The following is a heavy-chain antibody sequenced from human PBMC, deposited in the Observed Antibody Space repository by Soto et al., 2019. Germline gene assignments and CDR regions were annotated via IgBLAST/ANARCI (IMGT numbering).Heavy chain of an antibody. Sequence: GGSLRLSCATSGFTFSSYAMSWVRQAPGKGLEWVSTISAGGGSTYFADSVKGRFTVSRDNSKNTLFLQMNSLRAEDTAVYYCAKGAPGGTQARPHFDCWGQGTLVTVSS. CDR2: ISAGGGST. D-gene: IGHD1-26*01. CDR3: AKGAPGGTQARPHFDC. CDR1: GFTFSSYA. V-gene: IGHV3-23*01. J-gene: IGHJ4*02.